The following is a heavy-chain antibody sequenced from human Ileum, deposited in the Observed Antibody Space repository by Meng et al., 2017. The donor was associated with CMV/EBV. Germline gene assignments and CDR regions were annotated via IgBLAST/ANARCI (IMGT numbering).Heavy chain of an antibody. CDR2: IKPDGSEK. CDR3: ATDLNWDNF. CDR1: GFIFSGRW. J-gene: IGHJ4*02. D-gene: IGHD1-1*01. V-gene: IGHV3-7*01. Sequence: GESLKIFCTTSGFIFSGRWMTWVRQAPGKGLEGVANIKPDGSEKYYVDSVKGRFTISRDNAKNSLYLQMNSLRAEDTAVYYCATDLNWDNFWGQGTLVTVSS.